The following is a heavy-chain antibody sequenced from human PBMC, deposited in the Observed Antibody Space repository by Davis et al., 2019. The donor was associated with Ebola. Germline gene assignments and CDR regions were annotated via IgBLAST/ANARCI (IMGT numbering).Heavy chain of an antibody. Sequence: GESLKISCAASGFTFSSYWMSWVRQAPGKGLEWVANIKQDGSEKYYVDSVKGRFTISRDNAKNSLYLQMNSLRAEDTAVYYCARDGSYYDFWSGYFDVWGQGTTVTVSS. CDR2: IKQDGSEK. CDR3: ARDGSYYDFWSGYFDV. V-gene: IGHV3-7*03. CDR1: GFTFSSYW. J-gene: IGHJ6*02. D-gene: IGHD3-3*01.